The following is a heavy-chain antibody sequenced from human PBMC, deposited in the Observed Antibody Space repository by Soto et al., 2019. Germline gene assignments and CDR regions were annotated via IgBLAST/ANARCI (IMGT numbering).Heavy chain of an antibody. J-gene: IGHJ4*02. CDR2: ISWNSGNL. D-gene: IGHD4-17*01. CDR3: AKGASTTVFAFNAY. V-gene: IGHV3-9*01. CDR1: GFTFDDYA. Sequence: EVQLVESGGGLVQPGRSLRLSCAASGFTFDDYAMHWVRQGPGKGLEWVSSISWNSGNLGYADSVKGRFTISRDNAKNALYLQMNSLRGEDTALYYCAKGASTTVFAFNAYWGQGTLVTVSS.